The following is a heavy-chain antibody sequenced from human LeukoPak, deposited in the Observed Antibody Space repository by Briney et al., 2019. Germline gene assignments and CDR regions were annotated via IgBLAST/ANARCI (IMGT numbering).Heavy chain of an antibody. CDR3: VRGCSSTSCYPFDC. CDR2: INYDGST. CDR1: GFTFSNYW. D-gene: IGHD2-2*01. Sequence: GGSLRLSCAASGFTFSNYWMHWFRQAPGKGLVWVSRINYDGSTNYADSVKGRFTISRDNARNTLYMQMNSLRAEDTAVYYCVRGCSSTSCYPFDCWGQGTLVNVSS. J-gene: IGHJ4*02. V-gene: IGHV3-74*01.